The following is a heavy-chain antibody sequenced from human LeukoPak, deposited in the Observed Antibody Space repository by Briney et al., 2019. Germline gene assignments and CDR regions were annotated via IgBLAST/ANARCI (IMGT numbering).Heavy chain of an antibody. V-gene: IGHV4-34*01. CDR3: ARWVDIVATTPTYYYYYYMDV. J-gene: IGHJ6*03. Sequence: SETLSLTCAVYGGSFSGYYWSWIRQPPGKGLEWIGEINHSGSTNYNPSLKSRVTISVDTSKNQFSLKLSSVTAADTAVYYCARWVDIVATTPTYYYYYYMDVWGKGTTVTVSS. D-gene: IGHD5-12*01. CDR2: INHSGST. CDR1: GGSFSGYY.